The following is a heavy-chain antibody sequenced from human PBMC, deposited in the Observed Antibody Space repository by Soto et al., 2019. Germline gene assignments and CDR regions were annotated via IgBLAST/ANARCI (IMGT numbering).Heavy chain of an antibody. CDR2: IGYEGSNK. V-gene: IGHV3-33*01. CDR3: APRRWPMYSSSCSGGWFAP. CDR1: GFTFSPYG. J-gene: IGHJ5*02. D-gene: IGHD6-13*01. Sequence: QAQLVESGGGVVEPGRCLRLSCAASGFTFSPYGMHWVRQAPGKGLEWVAVIGYEGSNKYYEDSVKGRFTISRDNSKQTLHLHMMRVRAEDTAVYYCAPRRWPMYSSSCSGGWFAPWGQG.